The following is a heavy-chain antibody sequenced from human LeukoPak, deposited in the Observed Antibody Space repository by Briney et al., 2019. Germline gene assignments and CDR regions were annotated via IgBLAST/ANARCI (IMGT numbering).Heavy chain of an antibody. CDR2: ISSSSSYI. Sequence: KPGGSLRLSCAASGFTFSSYSMNWVRQAPGKGLEWVSSISSSSSYIYYADSVKGRFTISRDNSKNTLYLQMNSLRAEDTAVYYCARGDIGPTYYYGMDVWGQGTTVTVSS. CDR1: GFTFSSYS. CDR3: ARGDIGPTYYYGMDV. V-gene: IGHV3-21*01. J-gene: IGHJ6*02.